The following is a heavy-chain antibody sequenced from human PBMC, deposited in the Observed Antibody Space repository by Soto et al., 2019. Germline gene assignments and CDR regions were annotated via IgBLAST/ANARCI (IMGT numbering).Heavy chain of an antibody. CDR1: GGSISSYY. CDR3: ARDKTNGAFDI. CDR2: IYYSGST. Sequence: SETLSLTCTVSGGSISSYYWSWIRQPPGKGLEWIGYIYYSGSTNYNPSLKSRVTISVDTSKNQFSLKLSSVTAADTAVYYCARDKTNGAFDIWGQGTMVTVSS. V-gene: IGHV4-59*01. J-gene: IGHJ3*02.